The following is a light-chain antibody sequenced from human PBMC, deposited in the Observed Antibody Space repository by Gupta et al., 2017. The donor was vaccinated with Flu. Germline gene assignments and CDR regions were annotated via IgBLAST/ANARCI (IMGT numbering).Light chain of an antibody. V-gene: IGLV6-57*01. CDR3: QSYDTNYVI. CDR2: EDK. Sequence: TVTAACTRKSGSIASNYVQWYQKHPDSSPTIVIYEDKQRPSGVPDRFSGSIARYSNSASISIAGLKNEDEADYYWQSYDTNYVIFGGGTKLTVL. J-gene: IGLJ2*01. CDR1: SGSIASNY.